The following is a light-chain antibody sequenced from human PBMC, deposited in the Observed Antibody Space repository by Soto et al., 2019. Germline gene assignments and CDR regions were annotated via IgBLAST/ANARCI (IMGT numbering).Light chain of an antibody. CDR3: QQRFNWPLT. V-gene: IGKV3-11*01. J-gene: IGKJ4*01. CDR2: DAS. CDR1: QSIDRY. Sequence: EIVLTQSSATLSLSPGERATLSCRASQSIDRYLAWYQHKPGQAPRLLIYDASNRATGVPGRFSGSGSGTDFTLTISSLVPEDFAVDYCQQRFNWPLTFGGGTRVEIK.